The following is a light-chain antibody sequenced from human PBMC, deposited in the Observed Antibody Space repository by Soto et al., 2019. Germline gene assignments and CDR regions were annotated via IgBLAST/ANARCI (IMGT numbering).Light chain of an antibody. CDR2: EGT. CDR3: CSYVGSNSHVI. V-gene: IGLV2-23*01. J-gene: IGLJ2*01. Sequence: QSALTQPASVSGSPGQSITISCTGTSSDVGSYNLVSWYQQHPGKAPKLIIYEGTKRPSGVPNRFSGSKSGNTASLTISGLQAEDEANYYCCSYVGSNSHVIFGGGTQLTVL. CDR1: SSDVGSYNL.